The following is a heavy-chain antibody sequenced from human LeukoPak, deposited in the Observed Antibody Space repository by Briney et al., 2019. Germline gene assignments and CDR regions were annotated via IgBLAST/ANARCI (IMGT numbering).Heavy chain of an antibody. J-gene: IGHJ4*02. CDR1: GFIFSSYD. D-gene: IGHD6-19*01. Sequence: GGSLRLSCAASGFIFSSYDMHWVRQGTGKGLEWVSAIHSPGDTHYAGSVKGRVTISRDNAENSVYLQMNSLRVEDTAVYFCARGGTPGYSSGRIDYWGQGTLVTVSS. CDR2: IHSPGDT. V-gene: IGHV3-13*01. CDR3: ARGGTPGYSSGRIDY.